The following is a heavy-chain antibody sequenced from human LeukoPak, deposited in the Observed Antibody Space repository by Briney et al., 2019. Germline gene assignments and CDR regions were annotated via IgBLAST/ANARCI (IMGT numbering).Heavy chain of an antibody. Sequence: ASVKVSCKASGYTFTSYGISWVRQAPGQGLEWMGWISAYNGNTNYAQKLQGRVTMTTDTSTSTVYMELSSLRSEDTAVYYCAREGDYYGSGSYYKLGVWGQGTTVTVSS. CDR3: AREGDYYGSGSYYKLGV. D-gene: IGHD3-10*01. V-gene: IGHV1-18*01. J-gene: IGHJ6*02. CDR2: ISAYNGNT. CDR1: GYTFTSYG.